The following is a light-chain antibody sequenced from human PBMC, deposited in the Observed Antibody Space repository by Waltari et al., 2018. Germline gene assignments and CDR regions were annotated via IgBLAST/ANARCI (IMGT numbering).Light chain of an antibody. CDR2: KVS. J-gene: IGKJ1*01. CDR1: QSLVYRDGNTY. CDR3: MQGTYWPRT. Sequence: DVVMTQSPLSLPVTLGQPASISCRSSQSLVYRDGNTYLNWFHQRPGQSPRRLIYKVSNRDAGVPDRFSGRGSGTDFTLKISSVEAEDVGVYYCMQGTYWPRTFGQGTKVEIK. V-gene: IGKV2-30*01.